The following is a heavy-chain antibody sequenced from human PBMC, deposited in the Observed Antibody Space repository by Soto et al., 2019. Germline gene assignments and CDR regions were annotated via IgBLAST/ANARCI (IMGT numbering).Heavy chain of an antibody. CDR3: ARELLT. CDR1: GGSITSGGYC. V-gene: IGHV4-31*03. CDR2: INYSGNN. J-gene: IGHJ4*02. Sequence: QVQLQESGPGLVKPSQTLSLTCTVSGGSITSGGYCWNWIRQHPGKDLEWFGYINYSGNNYYNPYLKSRVTMSLDTSKNQFSLTLSTVTDTDTYVYYCARELLTWGQGNLVAVSS.